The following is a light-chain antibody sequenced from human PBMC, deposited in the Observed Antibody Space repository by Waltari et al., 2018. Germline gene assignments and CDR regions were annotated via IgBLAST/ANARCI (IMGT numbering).Light chain of an antibody. Sequence: QVVLTQSPSASASLGASVKLTCTLIGGPSGYAIAWHQQQPEKGPRYLMKLNSGGSHTKGDGIPDRFSGSSSGAERYLTISSLQSEDEADYYCQTWGTGIRVFGGGTRLTVL. J-gene: IGLJ3*02. CDR1: GGPSGYA. CDR3: QTWGTGIRV. CDR2: LNSGGSH. V-gene: IGLV4-69*01.